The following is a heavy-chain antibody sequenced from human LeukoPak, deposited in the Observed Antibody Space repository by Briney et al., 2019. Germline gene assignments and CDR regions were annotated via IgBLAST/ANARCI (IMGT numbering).Heavy chain of an antibody. Sequence: SETLSLTCTVSGVSISSSNSYWGWIRQPPGKGLEWIGSIYYSGNTYYNASLKSQVSISIDTSKNQFSLKLSFVTAADTAVYYCARGARDYVWGSYRPTYFDYWGQGTLVTVSS. V-gene: IGHV4-39*01. CDR1: GVSISSSNSY. D-gene: IGHD3-16*02. CDR2: IYYSGNT. CDR3: ARGARDYVWGSYRPTYFDY. J-gene: IGHJ4*02.